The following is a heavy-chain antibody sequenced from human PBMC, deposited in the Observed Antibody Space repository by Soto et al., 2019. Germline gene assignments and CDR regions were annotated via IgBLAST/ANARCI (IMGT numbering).Heavy chain of an antibody. CDR3: AREGSYSAYNFAHGIQLWSFDF. CDR2: IFSSGST. CDR1: GGSINTFY. V-gene: IGHV4-4*07. J-gene: IGHJ4*02. Sequence: SETLSLTCTVSGGSINTFYWSWVRQPAGKGLEWIGRIFSSGSTSFNPSLESRVAMSVDTSKNHFSLNLSSVTAADMAVYYCAREGSYSAYNFAHGIQLWSFDFWGQGALVTGSS. D-gene: IGHD5-12*01.